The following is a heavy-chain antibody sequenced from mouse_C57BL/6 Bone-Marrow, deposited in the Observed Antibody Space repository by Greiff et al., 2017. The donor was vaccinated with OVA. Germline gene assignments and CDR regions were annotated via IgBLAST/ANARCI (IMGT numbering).Heavy chain of an antibody. Sequence: VQLQQSGAELVRPGASVKLSCTASGFNIKDDYMHWVKQRPEQGLEWIGWIDPENGDTEYASKFQGKATITADTSSNTAYLQLSSLTSDDTAVYYCSLSTMVSAWFAYWGQGTLVTVSA. CDR1: GFNIKDDY. V-gene: IGHV14-4*01. CDR3: SLSTMVSAWFAY. J-gene: IGHJ3*01. D-gene: IGHD2-2*01. CDR2: IDPENGDT.